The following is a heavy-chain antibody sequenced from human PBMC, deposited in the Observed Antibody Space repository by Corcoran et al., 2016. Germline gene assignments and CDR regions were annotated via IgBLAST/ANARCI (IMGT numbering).Heavy chain of an antibody. D-gene: IGHD3-10*02. CDR3: TAGGLCAELTVDY. CDR2: INPSGGST. V-gene: IGHV1-46*01. Sequence: QVQLVQSGAEVKKPGASVKLSCKPSGYSFTNFYMNWVRQAPGQGLEWMGIINPSGGSTTYAQKFPDRVTMTRDTSMPTFYMELPSLRSDDTAGYYCTAGGLCAELTVDYWGQGTLVTVSS. J-gene: IGHJ4*02. CDR1: GYSFTNFY.